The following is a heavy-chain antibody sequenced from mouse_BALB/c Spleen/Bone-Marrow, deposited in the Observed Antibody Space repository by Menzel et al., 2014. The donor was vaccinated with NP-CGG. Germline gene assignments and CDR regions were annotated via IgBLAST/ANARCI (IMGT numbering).Heavy chain of an antibody. CDR1: GFTFKAYF. J-gene: IGHJ4*01. CDR3: NGNYYAMDY. Sequence: EVKLMESGAELVRPGASVKLSGTVFGFTFKAYFWPGGSRRLEKALGGLGGIDPENGDTEYAPKFQGKATMTADTSSNTAYLQLSSLTSEDTAVYYCNGNYYAMDYWGQGTSVTVSS. V-gene: IGHV14-4*02. CDR2: IDPENGDT. D-gene: IGHD2-1*01.